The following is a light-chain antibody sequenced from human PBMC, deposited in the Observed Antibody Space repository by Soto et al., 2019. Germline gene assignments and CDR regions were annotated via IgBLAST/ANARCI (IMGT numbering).Light chain of an antibody. CDR1: QGISTY. Sequence: DIQLTQSPSSLSASVGDRITITCRASQGISTYLAWYQQKPGKVPKFLIFAASTLHSGVPSRFSGSGSGTDLTLTICSLQPEDVATYYCQNYNSAPWTFGQGTKVEIK. CDR2: AAS. CDR3: QNYNSAPWT. J-gene: IGKJ1*01. V-gene: IGKV1-27*01.